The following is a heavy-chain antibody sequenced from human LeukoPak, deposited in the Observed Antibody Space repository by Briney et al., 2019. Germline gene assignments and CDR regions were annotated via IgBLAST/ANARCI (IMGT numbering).Heavy chain of an antibody. D-gene: IGHD6-13*01. J-gene: IGHJ4*02. V-gene: IGHV4-39*07. CDR1: GGSISSSSYY. Sequence: PSETLSLTCTVSGGSISSSSYYWSWIRQPPGKGLEWIGEINHSGSTNYNPSLKSRVTISVDTSKNQFSLKLSSVTAADTAVYYCARDSIAAAALYYWGQGTLVTVSS. CDR3: ARDSIAAAALYY. CDR2: INHSGST.